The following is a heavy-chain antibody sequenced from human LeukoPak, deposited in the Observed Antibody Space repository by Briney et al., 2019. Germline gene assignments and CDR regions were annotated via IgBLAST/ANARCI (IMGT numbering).Heavy chain of an antibody. CDR2: ISTDGSST. V-gene: IGHV3-74*01. Sequence: SGGSLRLSCAASGFTISRYWMHWVRQAPGKGLVWVSRISTDGSSTDYADSVKGRFTISRDNAKNTLYLQMNSLRAEDTAVYYCASGTQVNDFWSGYYPGYWGQGTLVTVSS. J-gene: IGHJ4*02. D-gene: IGHD3-3*01. CDR1: GFTISRYW. CDR3: ASGTQVNDFWSGYYPGY.